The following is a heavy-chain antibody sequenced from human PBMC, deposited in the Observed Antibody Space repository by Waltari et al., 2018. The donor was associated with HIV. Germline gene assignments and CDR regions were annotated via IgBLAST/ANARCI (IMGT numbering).Heavy chain of an antibody. CDR3: ARDPNPNWNYQFDY. J-gene: IGHJ4*02. CDR2: VHDGGNA. CDR1: GVSLTSSVDS. Sequence: QVQLQESGPGLVKPSETLSLICTVSGVSLTSSVDSWGWIRQPPGEGLEWIGSVHDGGNAYYNPSLKSRVTITSDRSKNQVSLKLSSVTAADTGVCYCARDPNPNWNYQFDYWGQGTLVSVSS. D-gene: IGHD1-7*01. V-gene: IGHV4-39*07.